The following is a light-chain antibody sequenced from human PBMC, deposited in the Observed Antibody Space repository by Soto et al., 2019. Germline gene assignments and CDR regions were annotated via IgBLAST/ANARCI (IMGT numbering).Light chain of an antibody. CDR1: SSNLGAGYD. CDR3: QSYDSSLSGLV. J-gene: IGLJ2*01. CDR2: GYS. V-gene: IGLV1-40*01. Sequence: QALATQPPSVSGDPGQRVTISCTGSSSNLGAGYDVHWYQQLPGTAPKLLIYGYSNRPSGFSDRFTGSKSGTSASLAITGLQAEDEADDYCQSYDSSLSGLVFGGGTKLTVL.